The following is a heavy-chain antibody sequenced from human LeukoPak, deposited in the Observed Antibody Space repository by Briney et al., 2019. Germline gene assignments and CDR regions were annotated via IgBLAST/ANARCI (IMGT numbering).Heavy chain of an antibody. V-gene: IGHV3-21*01. CDR1: GFTFSTYD. D-gene: IGHD2-8*01. J-gene: IGHJ6*03. CDR3: ARGPYCTNGVCAPWDNPCYMDV. CDR2: INSPSSYM. Sequence: GESLRLSCAASGFTFSTYDMNWVRQAPGKGLEWVSSINSPSSYMYYADSVEGRFTISRDNAKNSLYLQMDSLRAEDTAVYYCARGPYCTNGVCAPWDNPCYMDVWGKGTTVTVSS.